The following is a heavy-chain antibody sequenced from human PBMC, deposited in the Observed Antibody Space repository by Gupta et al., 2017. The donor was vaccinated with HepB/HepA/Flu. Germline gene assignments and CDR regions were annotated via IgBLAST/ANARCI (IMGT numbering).Heavy chain of an antibody. Sequence: QLQLQESGSGLVKPSQTLSLTCAVSGGPISSGGYSWSWIRQPPGKGLGWIGYIYHSGNTYYNPSLKSRVTISVDRSKNQFSLKLSSVTAADTAVYYCAREYYDILTGGYYFDYWGQGTLVTVSS. D-gene: IGHD3-9*01. J-gene: IGHJ4*02. CDR1: GGPISSGGYS. V-gene: IGHV4-30-2*01. CDR2: IYHSGNT. CDR3: AREYYDILTGGYYFDY.